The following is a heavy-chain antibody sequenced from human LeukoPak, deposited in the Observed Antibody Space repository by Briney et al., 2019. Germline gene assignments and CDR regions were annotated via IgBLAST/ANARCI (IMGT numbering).Heavy chain of an antibody. V-gene: IGHV3-73*01. CDR3: TADMTTVTT. CDR1: GFTFSGSA. CDR2: IRSKANSYAT. Sequence: GGSLRLSCAASGFTFSGSAMHWVRQASGKGLEWVGRIRSKANSYATAYAASVKGRFTISRDDSKNTAYLQMNSLKTEDTAVYYCTADMTTVTTRGQGTLVTVSS. D-gene: IGHD4-11*01. J-gene: IGHJ4*02.